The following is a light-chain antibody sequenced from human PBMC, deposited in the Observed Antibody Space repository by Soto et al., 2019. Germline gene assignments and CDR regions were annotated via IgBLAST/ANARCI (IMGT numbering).Light chain of an antibody. J-gene: IGKJ1*01. CDR1: QSISSY. CDR2: AAS. Sequence: DIQMTQSPSSLSASVGDRVTITCRASQSISSYLNWYQQKPGKAPKLMIYAASNLQSGVPSRFSGSGCGTYFTLTISSLQPEDFATYYCQQSSSSLGTFGHGTEVEIK. V-gene: IGKV1-39*01. CDR3: QQSSSSLGT.